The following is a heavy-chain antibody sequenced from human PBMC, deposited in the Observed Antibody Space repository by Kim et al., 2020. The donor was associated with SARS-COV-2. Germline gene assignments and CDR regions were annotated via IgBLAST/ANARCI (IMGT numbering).Heavy chain of an antibody. J-gene: IGHJ4*02. V-gene: IGHV3-66*01. Sequence: SVKGRFTISRDNSKNTLYLQMNSLRAEDTAVYYCAREYYDSSGYYYGTDYWGQGTLVTVSS. D-gene: IGHD3-22*01. CDR3: AREYYDSSGYYYGTDY.